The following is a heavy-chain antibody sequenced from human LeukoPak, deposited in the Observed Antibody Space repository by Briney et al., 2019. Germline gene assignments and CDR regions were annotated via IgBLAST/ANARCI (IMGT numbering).Heavy chain of an antibody. CDR3: ARGVPSGVDYFDY. J-gene: IGHJ4*02. Sequence: GGSLRLSCAASGFTVSSNYMSWVRQAPGKGLEWVANIKQDGSEKYYVDSVKGRFTISRDNAKNSLFLQMSSLRAEDTAVYFCARGVPSGVDYFDYWGQGTLVTVSS. V-gene: IGHV3-7*01. CDR2: IKQDGSEK. CDR1: GFTVSSNY. D-gene: IGHD6-19*01.